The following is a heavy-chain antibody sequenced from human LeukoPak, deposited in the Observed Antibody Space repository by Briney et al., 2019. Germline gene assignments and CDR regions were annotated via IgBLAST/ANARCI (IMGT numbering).Heavy chain of an antibody. D-gene: IGHD3-22*01. Sequence: GGSLRLSCAASGFTFSSYAMSWVRQASGKGLEWVSTITGSGDNTYYADPVKGRFTISRDNSKNTMYLQMNSLRVEDTAVYFCAKDLNSDYCDSRGYYAYFDYWGQGTLVTASS. J-gene: IGHJ4*02. V-gene: IGHV3-23*01. CDR3: AKDLNSDYCDSRGYYAYFDY. CDR2: ITGSGDNT. CDR1: GFTFSSYA.